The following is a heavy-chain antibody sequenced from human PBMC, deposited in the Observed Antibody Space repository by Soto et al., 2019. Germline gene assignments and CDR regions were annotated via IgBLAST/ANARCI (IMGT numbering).Heavy chain of an antibody. Sequence: QVQLVESGGGVVQPGRSLRLSCAASGFTFSSYGMHWVRQAPGKGLEWVAVISYDGSNKYYADSVKGRFTISRDNSKXXXXXXXXXXXXXXXXXXXXXXXXXXXXXXXFDYWGQGTLVTVSS. CDR1: GFTFSSYG. J-gene: IGHJ4*02. CDR3: XXXXXXXXXXXFDY. CDR2: ISYDGSNK. V-gene: IGHV3-30*03.